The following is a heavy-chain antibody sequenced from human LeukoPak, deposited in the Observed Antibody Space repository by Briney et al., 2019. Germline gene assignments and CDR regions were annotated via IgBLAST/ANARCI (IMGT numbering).Heavy chain of an antibody. V-gene: IGHV3-48*02. D-gene: IGHD3-10*01. CDR2: ISSSSSTI. J-gene: IGHJ3*02. CDR3: ARGREYGSGTIRAFDI. Sequence: GGPLRLSCAASGFTFSSFRMNWVRQAPGKGLEWISDISSSSSTIYYADSVKGRFTISRDNAKNSLYLQMNSLRDEDTAVYYCARGREYGSGTIRAFDIWGQGTMVTVSS. CDR1: GFTFSSFR.